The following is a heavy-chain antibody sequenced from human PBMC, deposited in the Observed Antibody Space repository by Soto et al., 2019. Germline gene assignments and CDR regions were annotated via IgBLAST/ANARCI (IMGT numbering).Heavy chain of an antibody. CDR2: IHYNGNT. CDR1: GDSISAYP. V-gene: IGHV4-59*01. D-gene: IGHD5-12*01. J-gene: IGHJ4*02. CDR3: AREGNLGRWLQPLDF. Sequence: QVQLQVSAPGLVKPSETLSLTCTVSGDSISAYPWSWVRQPPGKGLEWIGNIHYNGNTKYNPSLKSRVTMSVDTSQNQFSLKLISVTAADTAKYFCAREGNLGRWLQPLDFWGQGTLVTVSS.